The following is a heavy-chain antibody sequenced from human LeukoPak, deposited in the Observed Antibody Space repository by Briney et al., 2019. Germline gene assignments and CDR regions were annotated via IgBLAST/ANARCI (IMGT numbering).Heavy chain of an antibody. CDR3: ARGSPLRYFDWLFLIWGDY. V-gene: IGHV1-2*02. D-gene: IGHD3-9*01. CDR2: INPNSGGT. CDR1: GYTFTGYY. Sequence: ASVKVSCKASGYTFTGYYMHWVRQAPGQGLEWMGWINPNSGGTNYAQKFQGRVTMTRDTSISTAYMELSRLRSDDTAVYYCARGSPLRYFDWLFLIWGDYWGQGTLVTVSS. J-gene: IGHJ4*02.